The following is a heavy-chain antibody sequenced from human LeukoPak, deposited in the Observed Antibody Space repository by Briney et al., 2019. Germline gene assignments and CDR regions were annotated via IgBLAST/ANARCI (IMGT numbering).Heavy chain of an antibody. CDR3: ARRRLGYCSSTSCHNWFDP. CDR2: IYPGSDT. CDR1: GYSFSSYW. Sequence: GESLKISCKGSGYSFSSYWIGWVRQMPGKGLEWMGIIYPGSDTRYSPSFQGQVTISADKSISTAYLQWVSLKASDTAMYYCARRRLGYCSSTSCHNWFDPWGQGTLVTVSS. D-gene: IGHD2-2*01. V-gene: IGHV5-51*01. J-gene: IGHJ5*02.